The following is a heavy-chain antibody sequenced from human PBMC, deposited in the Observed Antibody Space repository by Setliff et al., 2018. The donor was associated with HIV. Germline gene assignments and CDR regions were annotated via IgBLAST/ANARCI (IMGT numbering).Heavy chain of an antibody. CDR1: GYSISSGYY. CDR3: AQLGMVDDFDY. CDR2: IYHSGST. J-gene: IGHJ4*02. Sequence: SETLSLTCAVSGYSISSGYYWGWIRQPPGKGLEWIGSIYHSGSTYYNPSLKSRVTISVDTSKNQFSLKLRSVTAADTAVYYCAQLGMVDDFDYWGQGTLVTVSS. D-gene: IGHD1-1*01. V-gene: IGHV4-38-2*01.